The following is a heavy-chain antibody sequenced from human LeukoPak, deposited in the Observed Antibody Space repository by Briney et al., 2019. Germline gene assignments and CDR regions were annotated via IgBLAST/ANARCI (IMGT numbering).Heavy chain of an antibody. CDR3: ARLIRGVIIYFDY. CDR1: GGSISSGGYY. V-gene: IGHV4-30-2*01. CDR2: IYHSGST. J-gene: IGHJ4*02. D-gene: IGHD3-10*01. Sequence: SETLSLTCTVSGGSISSGGYYWSWIRQPPGKGLEWIGYIYHSGSTYYNPSLKSRVTISVDRSKNQFSLKLSSVTAAGTAVYYCARLIRGVIIYFDYWGQGTLVTVSS.